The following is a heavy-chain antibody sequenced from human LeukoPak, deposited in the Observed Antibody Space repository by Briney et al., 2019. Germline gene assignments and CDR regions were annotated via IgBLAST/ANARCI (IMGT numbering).Heavy chain of an antibody. Sequence: PGRSLRLSCATSGFTFSRYAMHWVRQAPGKGLEWVALISYDANIGSNKYYADSVKGRFTISRDNSKNTLYLQMNSLRAEDTAVYYCARDMGYSGYADGYFDYWGQGTLVTVSS. D-gene: IGHD5-12*01. CDR3: ARDMGYSGYADGYFDY. CDR1: GFTFSRYA. J-gene: IGHJ4*02. CDR2: ISYDANIGSNK. V-gene: IGHV3-30-3*01.